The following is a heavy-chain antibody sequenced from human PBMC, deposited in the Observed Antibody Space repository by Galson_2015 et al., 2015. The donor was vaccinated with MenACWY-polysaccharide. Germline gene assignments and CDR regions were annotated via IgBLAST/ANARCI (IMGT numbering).Heavy chain of an antibody. CDR2: ISYDGSNK. V-gene: IGHV3-30*18. J-gene: IGHJ4*02. CDR3: AKPLRLGGLSLPGY. Sequence: SLRLSCAASGFTFSSYGMHWVRQAPGKGLEWVAVISYDGSNKYYADSVKGRFTISRDNSKNTLYLQMNSLRAEDTAVYYCAKPLRLGGLSLPGYWGQGTLVTVSS. D-gene: IGHD3-16*02. CDR1: GFTFSSYG.